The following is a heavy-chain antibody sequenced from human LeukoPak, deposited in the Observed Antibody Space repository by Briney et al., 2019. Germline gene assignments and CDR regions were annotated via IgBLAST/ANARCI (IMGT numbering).Heavy chain of an antibody. V-gene: IGHV3-21*01. Sequence: KTGGSLRLSCAASRFSFSSYTMTWVRQAPGKGLEWVSSISSSSSYIYYADSVKGRFTISRDNAKNSLYLQMNSLRAEDTAVYYCARDPITIAVAVSDYWGQGTLVTVSS. D-gene: IGHD6-19*01. J-gene: IGHJ4*02. CDR1: RFSFSSYT. CDR3: ARDPITIAVAVSDY. CDR2: ISSSSSYI.